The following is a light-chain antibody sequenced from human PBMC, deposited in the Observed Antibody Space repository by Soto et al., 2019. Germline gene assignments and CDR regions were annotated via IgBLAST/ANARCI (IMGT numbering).Light chain of an antibody. V-gene: IGKV3-11*01. Sequence: ETVLTQSPATLSLSPGERATLSCTASQSVHTYLAWYQQKAGQAPRLLIYDASNRPTGIPARFSGSGAGPDFTLTISSLAPEDCAVHYCQQRSNWPPYTFGQGTKLEIK. CDR1: QSVHTY. CDR3: QQRSNWPPYT. CDR2: DAS. J-gene: IGKJ2*01.